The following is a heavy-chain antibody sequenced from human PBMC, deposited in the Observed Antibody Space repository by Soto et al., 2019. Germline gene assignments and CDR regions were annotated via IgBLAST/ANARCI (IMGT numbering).Heavy chain of an antibody. CDR1: GFTFSSYA. V-gene: IGHV3-23*01. CDR2: ISGSGGST. J-gene: IGHJ4*02. D-gene: IGHD6-19*01. Sequence: EVQLLESGGGLVQPGGSLRLSCAASGFTFSSYAMSWVRQAPGKGLEWVSAISGSGGSTYYADSVKGRFTISRDNSKNALYVQMNSLRAEDTAVYYCAKEGEHSSGWANFDYWGQGTLGTVSS. CDR3: AKEGEHSSGWANFDY.